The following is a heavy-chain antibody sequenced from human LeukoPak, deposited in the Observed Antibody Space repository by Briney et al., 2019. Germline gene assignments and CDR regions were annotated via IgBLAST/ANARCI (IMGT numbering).Heavy chain of an antibody. D-gene: IGHD2-21*01. J-gene: IGHJ4*02. CDR1: GFTFSSYG. CDR3: AKAPVTSCRGAYCYPFDY. Sequence: GGSLRLSCAASGFTFSSYGMHWVRQAPGKGLEWVSAISSTDAGTYHADSVRGRFTISRDSSKNTLYLQMNSLRAEDAAVYYCAKAPVTSCRGAYCYPFDYWGQGTLVTVSS. CDR2: ISSTDAGT. V-gene: IGHV3-23*01.